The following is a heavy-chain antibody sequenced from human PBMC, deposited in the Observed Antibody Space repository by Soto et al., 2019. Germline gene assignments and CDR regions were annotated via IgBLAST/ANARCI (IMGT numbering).Heavy chain of an antibody. V-gene: IGHV3-73*01. Sequence: GGSLRLSCAASGFTFSGSAMLLVRQASGKGLEWVGRIRTKTNGHATEFPASVKGRFTISRDDSKNTAYLQMNSLKAEDTTVYYCVTHTRDGYNDEYYFDYWGRGTLVTVSS. J-gene: IGHJ4*02. CDR3: VTHTRDGYNDEYYFDY. CDR1: GFTFSGSA. CDR2: IRTKTNGHAT. D-gene: IGHD2-21*01.